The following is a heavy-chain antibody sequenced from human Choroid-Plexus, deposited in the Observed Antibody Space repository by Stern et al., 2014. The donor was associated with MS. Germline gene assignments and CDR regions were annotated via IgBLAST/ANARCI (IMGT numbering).Heavy chain of an antibody. J-gene: IGHJ6*02. CDR1: GFTFGNYW. Sequence: EVQLVQSGGGLVQPGGSLTISCTAAGFTFGNYWMTWVRQAPGKGLEWVANIKEDGTEKNYLDSVKGRFTISRDNARNSLYLQRNSLRVEDTALYSCARVYNTIYGIVTQRGSGMDVWGQGTTVIVSS. CDR3: ARVYNTIYGIVTQRGSGMDV. CDR2: IKEDGTEK. D-gene: IGHD3-3*01. V-gene: IGHV3-7*01.